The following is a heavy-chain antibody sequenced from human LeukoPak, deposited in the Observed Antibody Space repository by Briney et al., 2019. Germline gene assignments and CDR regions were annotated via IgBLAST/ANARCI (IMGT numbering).Heavy chain of an antibody. CDR3: AKPGYCSTSCSAFDY. CDR2: ISGSGGGT. J-gene: IGHJ4*02. D-gene: IGHD2-2*01. Sequence: GGSLRLSCAASGFTFSSYAMSWVRQAPEKGLEWVSGISGSGGGTYYADSVKGRFTISRDNSKNTLYLQMNSLRAEDTAIYYCAKPGYCSTSCSAFDYWGQGTPITVSS. V-gene: IGHV3-23*01. CDR1: GFTFSSYA.